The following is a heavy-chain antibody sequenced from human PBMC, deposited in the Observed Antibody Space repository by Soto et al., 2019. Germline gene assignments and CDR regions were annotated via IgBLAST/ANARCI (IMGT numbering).Heavy chain of an antibody. J-gene: IGHJ4*02. V-gene: IGHV5-51*01. CDR3: ARFGGYYRGPSGIFDF. CDR2: IYPLNSQT. D-gene: IGHD3-10*01. Sequence: PGESLKISCQASGYNFISYWIGWVRQMPGKGLEWMGIIYPLNSQTKTSPSFEGQVTISADKSINTAYLQWTSLKASDTAMYYCARFGGYYRGPSGIFDFWGQGTLVTVSS. CDR1: GYNFISYW.